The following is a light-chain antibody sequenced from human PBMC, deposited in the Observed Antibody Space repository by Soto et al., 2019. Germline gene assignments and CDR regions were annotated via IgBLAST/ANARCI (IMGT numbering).Light chain of an antibody. CDR3: PAHRSYDTWT. CDR2: GAS. J-gene: IGKJ1*01. Sequence: NDWTRVAATLTVAPGGRRTIYYRTSQSVSSNLAWYRQKPGQAPRLLIYGASTRATGIPDRFSGSGSGTDSTSTLRTLEPDGPAVSDCPAHRSYDTWTLGQGTKVDIK. CDR1: QSVSSN. V-gene: IGKV3-20*01.